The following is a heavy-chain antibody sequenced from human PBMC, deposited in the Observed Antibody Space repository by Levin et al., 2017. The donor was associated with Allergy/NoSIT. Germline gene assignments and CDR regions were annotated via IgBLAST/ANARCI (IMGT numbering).Heavy chain of an antibody. Sequence: AGGSLRLSCAASGFTFSTNAMSWVRQAPGKGLEWVSAITGSGGSTYYADSVKGRFTISRDNSKNTLYLQMNSLRADDTAVYYCAKDHRLAARPYWGQGTLVTVSS. CDR3: AKDHRLAARPY. V-gene: IGHV3-23*01. CDR1: GFTFSTNA. J-gene: IGHJ4*02. CDR2: ITGSGGST. D-gene: IGHD6-6*01.